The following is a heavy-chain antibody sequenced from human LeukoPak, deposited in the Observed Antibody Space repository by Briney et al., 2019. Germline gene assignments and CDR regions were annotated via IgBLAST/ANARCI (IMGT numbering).Heavy chain of an antibody. CDR2: ISAYNGNT. Sequence: GASVKVYCKASGYTFTSYGISWVRQAPGQGVEWMGWISAYNGNTNYAQKLQGRVTMTTDTSTSTAYMELRSLRSDDTAVYYCARALHYDFWSGSSDYWGQGTLVTVSS. J-gene: IGHJ4*02. CDR1: GYTFTSYG. D-gene: IGHD3-3*01. V-gene: IGHV1-18*01. CDR3: ARALHYDFWSGSSDY.